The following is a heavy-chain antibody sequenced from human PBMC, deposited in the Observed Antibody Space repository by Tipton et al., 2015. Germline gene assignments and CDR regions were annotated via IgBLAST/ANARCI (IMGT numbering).Heavy chain of an antibody. Sequence: TLSLTCTVSGGSISSSSFYWGWIRQPPGKGLEWIGSIHYTEGSYSTPSLKSRVTTSLDTSKNQFSLRLTSVTAADTAMYYCARQWKGSSGWSYYWYFDLWGRGTLVTVSS. V-gene: IGHV4-39*01. CDR1: GGSISSSSFY. CDR3: ARQWKGSSGWSYYWYFDL. D-gene: IGHD6-19*01. J-gene: IGHJ2*01. CDR2: IHYTEGS.